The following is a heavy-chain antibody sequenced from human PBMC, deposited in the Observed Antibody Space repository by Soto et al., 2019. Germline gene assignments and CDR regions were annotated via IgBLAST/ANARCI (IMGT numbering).Heavy chain of an antibody. CDR2: INAGNGNT. V-gene: IGHV1-3*01. CDR1: GYTFTSYA. Sequence: ASVKVSCKASGYTFTSYAMHWVRQAPRQRLEWMGWINAGNGNTKYSQKFQGRVTITRDTSASTAYMELSSLRSEDTAVYYCASEAIAAAAVYGMDVWGQGTTVTVSS. CDR3: ASEAIAAAAVYGMDV. D-gene: IGHD6-13*01. J-gene: IGHJ6*02.